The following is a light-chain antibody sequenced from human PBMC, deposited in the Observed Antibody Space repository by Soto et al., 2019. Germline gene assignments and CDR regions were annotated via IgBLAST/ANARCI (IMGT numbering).Light chain of an antibody. V-gene: IGKV3-11*01. CDR3: QQRSNWPPMYS. CDR1: QSVSGY. Sequence: EIVLTQSPVTLSLSPGERATFSCRASQSVSGYVAWYQQKPGQAPRLLIYDASNRATGIPARFSGSGSGTGFTLAISSLESEDFAVYYCQQRSNWPPMYSFGQGTKLEIK. CDR2: DAS. J-gene: IGKJ2*01.